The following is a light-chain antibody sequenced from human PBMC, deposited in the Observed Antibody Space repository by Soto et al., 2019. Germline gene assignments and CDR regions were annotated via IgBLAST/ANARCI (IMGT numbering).Light chain of an antibody. CDR1: RGLVYRDGNIY. CDR2: QVS. V-gene: IGKV2-30*01. CDR3: XQGTHWPIT. Sequence: DVVVTQSPRSLPVTLGQPASISCWSSRGLVYRDGNIYLNWFQQRPGQSPRRLIYQVSNRDSGVPDRFSGSGSGTDFTMNISRVEAEDVGVYYCXQGTHWPITFGQRTRLEIK. J-gene: IGKJ5*01.